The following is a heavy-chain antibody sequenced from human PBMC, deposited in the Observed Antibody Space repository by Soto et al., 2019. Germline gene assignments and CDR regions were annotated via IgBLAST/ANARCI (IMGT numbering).Heavy chain of an antibody. CDR3: ARDGFCHSTNCRVGNWFDP. CDR1: GGSFSGYY. V-gene: IGHV4-34*01. D-gene: IGHD2-2*01. Sequence: XEALSLTCVVWGGSFSGYYWSWIRQSTGKGLEWIGGINHRGSTNYNPSLESRVTISVDTSKNQFSLKLPSVTAADTAMYYCARDGFCHSTNCRVGNWFDPWGQGTLVTVSS. CDR2: INHRGST. J-gene: IGHJ5*02.